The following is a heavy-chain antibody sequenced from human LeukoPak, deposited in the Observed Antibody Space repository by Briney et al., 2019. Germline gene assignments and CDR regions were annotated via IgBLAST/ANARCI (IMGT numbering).Heavy chain of an antibody. CDR1: GFTFSSYG. Sequence: GGSLRLSCAASGFTFSSYGMHWVRQAPGKGLEWVAFIRYDGSNKYYADSVKGRFTISRDNSKNTLYLQMNSLRAEDTAVYYCAKVLEGSGSYYKAFDYWGQGTLVIVSS. D-gene: IGHD3-10*01. J-gene: IGHJ4*02. V-gene: IGHV3-30*02. CDR2: IRYDGSNK. CDR3: AKVLEGSGSYYKAFDY.